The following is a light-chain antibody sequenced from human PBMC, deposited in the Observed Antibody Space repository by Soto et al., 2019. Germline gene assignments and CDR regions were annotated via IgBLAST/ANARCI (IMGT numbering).Light chain of an antibody. CDR3: QRKWT. J-gene: IGKJ1*01. CDR1: QSISGN. Sequence: EIVMTQSPATLSVSPGESATLSCRASQSISGNVAWYQQRPGQAPRLLIYDASTRATGIPARFTGSGSGTEFALTISSLQSEDFAVYYCQRKWTFGQRTKLEFK. CDR2: DAS. V-gene: IGKV3-15*01.